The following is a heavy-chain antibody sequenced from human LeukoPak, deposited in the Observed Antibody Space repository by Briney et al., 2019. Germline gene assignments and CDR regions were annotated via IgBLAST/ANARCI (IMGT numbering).Heavy chain of an antibody. Sequence: SETLSLTCTVSGGSIASYYWSWIRQPPGKGLEWIGYLFHSGTRRYNPSLKSRVTISADTTKNQIFLTLNSTTAADTAVYYCARRRGWKQQLVYFDYWGQGTLATVSS. D-gene: IGHD6-13*01. CDR1: GGSIASYY. J-gene: IGHJ4*02. CDR3: ARRRGWKQQLVYFDY. CDR2: LFHSGTR. V-gene: IGHV4-59*08.